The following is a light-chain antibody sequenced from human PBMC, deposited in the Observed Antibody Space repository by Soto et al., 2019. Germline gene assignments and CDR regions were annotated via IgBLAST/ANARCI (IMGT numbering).Light chain of an antibody. V-gene: IGKV3-20*01. CDR1: QSVSNRY. CDR2: DAT. J-gene: IGKJ1*01. CDR3: QQYGSSPRT. Sequence: EIVLTQSPGTLSLSPGERGTLSCRASQSVSNRYLAWYQQKPGQAPRLLIYDATTRATGIPDRFSGSGSGTDLTITISRLEPEDFEVYDGQQYGSSPRTFGQGTKVDIK.